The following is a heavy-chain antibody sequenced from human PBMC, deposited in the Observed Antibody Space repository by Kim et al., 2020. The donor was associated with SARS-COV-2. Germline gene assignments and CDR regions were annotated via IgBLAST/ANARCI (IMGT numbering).Heavy chain of an antibody. J-gene: IGHJ4*02. V-gene: IGHV3-30*18. CDR2: ISYDGSNK. CDR3: AKVVRRIDAIVGATYLDY. D-gene: IGHD1-26*01. Sequence: GGSLRLSCAASGFTFSSYGMHWVRQAPGKGLEWVAVISYDGSNKYYADSVKGRFTISRDNSKNTLYLQMNSLRAEDTAVYYCAKVVRRIDAIVGATYLDYWGQGTLVTVSS. CDR1: GFTFSSYG.